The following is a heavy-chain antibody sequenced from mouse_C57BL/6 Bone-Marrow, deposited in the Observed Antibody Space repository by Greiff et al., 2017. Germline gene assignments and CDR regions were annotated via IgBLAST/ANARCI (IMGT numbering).Heavy chain of an antibody. CDR3: TRLGREDGDD. CDR2: IDPETGGT. Sequence: QVQLQQSGAELVRPGASVTLSCKASGYTFTDYEMHWVKQTPVHGLEWIGAIDPETGGTAYNQKFKGKAILTADKSSSTAYMELRSLTSEDSAVYYGTRLGREDGDDWGKGTTLTVSS. V-gene: IGHV1-15*01. CDR1: GYTFTDYE. J-gene: IGHJ2*01. D-gene: IGHD4-1*01.